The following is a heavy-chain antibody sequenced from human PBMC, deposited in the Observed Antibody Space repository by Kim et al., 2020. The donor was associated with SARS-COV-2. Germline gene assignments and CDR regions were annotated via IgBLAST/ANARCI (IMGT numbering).Heavy chain of an antibody. D-gene: IGHD5-18*01. CDR3: ARVPAGSGYSYGSPLVD. CDR1: GDSVSSNSAA. CDR2: TYYRSKWYN. J-gene: IGHJ4*02. V-gene: IGHV6-1*01. Sequence: SQTLSLTCAISGDSVSSNSAAWNWIRQSPSRGLEWLGRTYYRSKWYNDYAVSVKSRITINPDTSKNQFSLQLNSVTPEDTAVYYCARVPAGSGYSYGSPLVDWGQGTLVTVSS.